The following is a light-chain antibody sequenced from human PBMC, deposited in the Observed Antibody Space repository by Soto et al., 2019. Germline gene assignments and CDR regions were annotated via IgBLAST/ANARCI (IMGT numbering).Light chain of an antibody. J-gene: IGKJ2*01. CDR3: QHYHTWPYT. CDR1: QSVSSN. V-gene: IGKV3-15*01. CDR2: GAS. Sequence: EIVMTQSPVTLSVSPGERATLSCRASQSVSSNLAWYQQKPGQAPRLLIYGASTRATGIPARFGGSGSGTEFTLTISIVQSEDFAVYYCQHYHTWPYTFGQGTKLEIK.